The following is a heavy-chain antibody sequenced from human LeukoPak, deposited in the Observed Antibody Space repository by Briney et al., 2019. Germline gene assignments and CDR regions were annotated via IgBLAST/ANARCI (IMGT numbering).Heavy chain of an antibody. Sequence: GGSLRLSCAASGFTFSNYPMSWVRQAPGKGLEWVSAISGGGASTYYTDSVKGRFTISRDNSKNTLYLQMNSLRAEDTAVYYCARGDYGDYGFDYWGQGTLVTVSS. D-gene: IGHD4-17*01. CDR2: ISGGGAST. J-gene: IGHJ4*02. CDR3: ARGDYGDYGFDY. V-gene: IGHV3-23*01. CDR1: GFTFSNYP.